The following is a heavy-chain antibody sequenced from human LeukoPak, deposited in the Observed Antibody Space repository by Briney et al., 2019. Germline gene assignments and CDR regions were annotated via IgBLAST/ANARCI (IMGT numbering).Heavy chain of an antibody. D-gene: IGHD5-12*01. CDR3: ARVEDSGYDYRGRFDP. CDR1: DGSISTYY. Sequence: SETLSLTCTVSDGSISTYYWSSIRQPPGKGLEWIGYIYYTGSTNYNPSLKSRVTISADTSKNQFSLKLSSVTAADTAVYYYARVEDSGYDYRGRFDPWGQGTLVTVSS. V-gene: IGHV4-59*12. CDR2: IYYTGST. J-gene: IGHJ5*02.